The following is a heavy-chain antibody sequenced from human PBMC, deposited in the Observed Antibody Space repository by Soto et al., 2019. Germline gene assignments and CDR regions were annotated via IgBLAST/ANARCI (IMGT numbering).Heavy chain of an antibody. Sequence: SETLSLTCAVYGESFSGYIWTWIRQTPGKGLQWIGQINHSGSASYNPSLKSRVTISVHTSNSQFSLELSSVAAADTAVYYCARGLITGSHYSGGWYYFDSWGQGTQVTVSS. CDR3: ARGLITGSHYSGGWYYFDS. CDR1: GESFSGYI. CDR2: INHSGSA. J-gene: IGHJ4*02. D-gene: IGHD6-19*01. V-gene: IGHV4-34*01.